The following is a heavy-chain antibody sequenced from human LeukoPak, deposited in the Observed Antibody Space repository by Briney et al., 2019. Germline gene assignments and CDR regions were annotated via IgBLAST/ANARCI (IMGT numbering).Heavy chain of an antibody. CDR3: ARGKITAPDHLRFDP. D-gene: IGHD3-16*01. J-gene: IGHJ5*02. CDR1: GGTFSSYT. V-gene: IGHV1-69*13. Sequence: ASVKVSCKASGGTFSSYTINWVRQAPGQGLEWMGGIIPILDTANYAQKFQGRVTITADESTSTAYMELSSLRSEDTAVYYCARGKITAPDHLRFDPWGQGTLVTVSS. CDR2: IIPILDTA.